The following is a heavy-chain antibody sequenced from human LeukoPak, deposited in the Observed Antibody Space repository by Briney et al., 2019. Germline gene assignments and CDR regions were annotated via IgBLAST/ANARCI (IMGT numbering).Heavy chain of an antibody. Sequence: SETLSLTCTVAGGSISSYYWSWIRQPPGKGLEWIGYIYYSGITNFNPSLKSRVTISVDTSKNQFSLKLSSVTAADTAVYYCARAGYCSGGSCYGGPVPGLNWFDPWGQGTLVTVSS. J-gene: IGHJ5*02. V-gene: IGHV4-59*12. CDR1: GGSISSYY. CDR3: ARAGYCSGGSCYGGPVPGLNWFDP. D-gene: IGHD2-15*01. CDR2: IYYSGIT.